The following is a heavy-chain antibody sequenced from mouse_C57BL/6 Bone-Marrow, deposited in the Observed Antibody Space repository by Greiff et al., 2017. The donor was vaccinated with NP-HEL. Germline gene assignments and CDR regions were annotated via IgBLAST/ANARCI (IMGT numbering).Heavy chain of an antibody. Sequence: VHLVESGAELARPGASVKMSCKASGYTFTSYTMHWVKQRPGQGLEWIGYINPSSGYTKYNQKFKDKATLTADKSSSTAYMQLSSLTSEDSAVDYCARWVYYGPWFAYWGQGTLVTVSA. CDR1: GYTFTSYT. CDR3: ARWVYYGPWFAY. J-gene: IGHJ3*01. V-gene: IGHV1-4*01. D-gene: IGHD2-1*01. CDR2: INPSSGYT.